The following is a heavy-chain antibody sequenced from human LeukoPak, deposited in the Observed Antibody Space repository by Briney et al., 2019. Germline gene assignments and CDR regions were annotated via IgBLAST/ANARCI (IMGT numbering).Heavy chain of an antibody. CDR3: ARDRGYPLGAFDI. CDR1: GGSFSGYY. D-gene: IGHD5-12*01. V-gene: IGHV4-59*01. J-gene: IGHJ3*02. CDR2: IYYSGST. Sequence: SETLSLTCAVYGGSFSGYYWSWIRQPPGKGPEWIGYIYYSGSTNYNPSLKSRVTISVDTSKNQFSLKLSSVTAADTAVYYCARDRGYPLGAFDIWGQGTMVTVSS.